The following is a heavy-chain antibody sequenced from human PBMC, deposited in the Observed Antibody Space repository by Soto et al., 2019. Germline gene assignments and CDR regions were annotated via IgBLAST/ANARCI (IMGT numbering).Heavy chain of an antibody. V-gene: IGHV4-34*02. CDR3: ARRLGRAARLGNWFGP. J-gene: IGHJ5*02. CDR1: GGSFSGYY. CDR2: ITHSGST. Sequence: QVQLQQWGAGLLKPSETLSLTCAVYGGSFSGYYWSWIRQPPGKGLEWIGEITHSGSTNYNPSLKSRVTISVDTSKNHFSLKLSSVTAADTAVYYCARRLGRAARLGNWFGPWGQGTLVTVSS. D-gene: IGHD6-6*01.